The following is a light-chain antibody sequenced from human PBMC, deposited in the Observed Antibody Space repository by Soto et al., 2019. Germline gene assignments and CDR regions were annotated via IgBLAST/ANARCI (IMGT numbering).Light chain of an antibody. CDR3: QQYENLPS. Sequence: DIQMTQSPSSLSASVGDRVTITCQASQDISNYLNWHQQKPGKGPKLLIHDSSNLEIGVPSRFSGSGSGTDFTLTIDNLQPEDIATYYCQQYENLPSFGGGTKWISN. J-gene: IGKJ4*01. V-gene: IGKV1-33*01. CDR1: QDISNY. CDR2: DSS.